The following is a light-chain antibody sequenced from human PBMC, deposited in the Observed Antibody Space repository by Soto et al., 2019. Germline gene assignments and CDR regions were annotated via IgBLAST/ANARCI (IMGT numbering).Light chain of an antibody. Sequence: IVLNQSPGTLSLPPAERATLSCRASQSVSSNLAWYQQKPGQAPRLLIYGASSRATGIPDRFSGSGSGTDFTLTIIRLEPEEVVVYYCRQHGGSRRTFGQGTKVDIK. CDR1: QSVSSN. CDR2: GAS. CDR3: RQHGGSRRT. J-gene: IGKJ1*01. V-gene: IGKV3-20*01.